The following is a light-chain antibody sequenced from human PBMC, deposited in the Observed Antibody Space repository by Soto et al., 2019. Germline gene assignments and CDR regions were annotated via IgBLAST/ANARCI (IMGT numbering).Light chain of an antibody. V-gene: IGKV1-5*03. Sequence: GDRVTITCRASQRIDTWLAWYQQKPGTAPKLLIYKATILQSGVPSRFSGSGSGTEFTLAISSLQSEDSAVYYCQQYNNWPPWTFGQGTKVDIK. CDR2: KAT. CDR3: QQYNNWPPWT. J-gene: IGKJ1*01. CDR1: QRIDTW.